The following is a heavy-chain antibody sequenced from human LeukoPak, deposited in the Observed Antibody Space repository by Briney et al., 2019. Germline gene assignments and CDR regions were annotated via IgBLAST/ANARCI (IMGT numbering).Heavy chain of an antibody. CDR1: GASISGYY. D-gene: IGHD2-8*01. CDR3: ARYHCPTDICDGFDY. CDR2: MHSTGST. J-gene: IGHJ4*02. Sequence: SETLSLTCTVSGASISGYYWSWIRQPPGKGLEWIGYMHSTGSTNQNPSLKSRVTMSVDASKNQFSLKLTSVTAADMAVYYCARYHCPTDICDGFDYWGPGTLVTVST. V-gene: IGHV4-59*01.